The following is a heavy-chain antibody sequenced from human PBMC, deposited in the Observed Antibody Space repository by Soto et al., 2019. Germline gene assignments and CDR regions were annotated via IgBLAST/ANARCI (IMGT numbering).Heavy chain of an antibody. J-gene: IGHJ3*02. CDR2: INPSGGST. D-gene: IGHD1-1*01. CDR1: GYTFTSYY. V-gene: IGHV1-46*03. Sequence: ASVKVSCKASGYTFTSYYMHWVRQAPGQGLEWMGIINPSGGSTSYAQKFQGRVTMTRDTSTSTVYMELSSLRSEDTAVYYCARVCRYRRPYDAFDIWGQGTMVTVSS. CDR3: ARVCRYRRPYDAFDI.